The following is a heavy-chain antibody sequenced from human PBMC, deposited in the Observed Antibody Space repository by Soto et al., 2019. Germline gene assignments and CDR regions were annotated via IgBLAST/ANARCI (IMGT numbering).Heavy chain of an antibody. CDR1: GGSVTSDEDY. CDR3: ATESGSTYGYFDH. CDR2: ISNSGSA. Sequence: SETLSLTCTVSGGSVTSDEDYWTWIRQSPGKGLEWIGYISNSGSAGYNPSLKTRLSMSVDRSKNQFTLRLTSVTAADTAVYFCATESGSTYGYFDHWGQGTQVTVSS. V-gene: IGHV4-30-4*01. D-gene: IGHD5-18*01. J-gene: IGHJ4*02.